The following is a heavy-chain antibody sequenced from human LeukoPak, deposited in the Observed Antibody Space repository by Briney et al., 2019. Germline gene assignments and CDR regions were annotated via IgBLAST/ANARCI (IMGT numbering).Heavy chain of an antibody. CDR1: GFSLSTSGMR. Sequence: KVSGPALVKPTQTLTLTCSFSGFSLSTSGMRVTWIRQPPGKALEWLARIDCDDDKFYSTSLKTRLTISKDPSKNRVVLTMTNMDPVDTATYYCARIPPGGSYAHDYWGQGTPVTVSS. CDR3: ARIPPGGSYAHDY. CDR2: IDCDDDK. V-gene: IGHV2-70*04. J-gene: IGHJ4*02. D-gene: IGHD3-16*01.